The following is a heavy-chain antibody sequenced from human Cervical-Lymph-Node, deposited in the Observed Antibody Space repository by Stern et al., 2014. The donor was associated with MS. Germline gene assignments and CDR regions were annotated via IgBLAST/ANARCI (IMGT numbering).Heavy chain of an antibody. Sequence: EMQLVESGAVVKKPGESLKISCQGSGYTVTNHWIAWVRQMPGKGLEWMGIIYPGDSDTRYSPSFRGQVTSSADKSISTAYLQWSSLKASDTAMYYCARGSIAGATQNWLDAWGQGTLFTVSS. V-gene: IGHV5-51*01. CDR3: ARGSIAGATQNWLDA. D-gene: IGHD1-26*01. CDR1: GYTVTNHW. J-gene: IGHJ5*02. CDR2: IYPGDSDT.